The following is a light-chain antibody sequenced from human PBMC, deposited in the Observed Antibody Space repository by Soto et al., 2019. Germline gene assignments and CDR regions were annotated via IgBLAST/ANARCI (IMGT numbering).Light chain of an antibody. V-gene: IGLV2-23*02. J-gene: IGLJ2*01. CDR1: SSDVGSYDL. Sequence: QSALTQPASVSGSPGQSISISCTGTSSDVGSYDLFSWYQQHPGKAPKLIIYEVTKRHSGVSNRFSGSKSGNTASLTNSGLQAVDEADYFCCSYEVSNIYVVFGGGTKVTGL. CDR2: EVT. CDR3: CSYEVSNIYVV.